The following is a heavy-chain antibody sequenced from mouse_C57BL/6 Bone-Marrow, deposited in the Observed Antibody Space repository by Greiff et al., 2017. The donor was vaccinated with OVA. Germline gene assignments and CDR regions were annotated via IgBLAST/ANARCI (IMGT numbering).Heavy chain of an antibody. J-gene: IGHJ4*01. CDR2: INSDGGST. CDR1: GFTFSSYA. CDR3: ARSSNSYYAMDY. Sequence: EVKLQESGGGLVKPGGSLKLSCAASGFTFSSYAMSWVCQTPEKRLEWVAAINSDGGSTYYPDTMERRFIISRDNTKKTLYLQMSSLRSEDTALYYCARSSNSYYAMDYWGQGTSVTVSS. D-gene: IGHD2-5*01. V-gene: IGHV5-6-2*01.